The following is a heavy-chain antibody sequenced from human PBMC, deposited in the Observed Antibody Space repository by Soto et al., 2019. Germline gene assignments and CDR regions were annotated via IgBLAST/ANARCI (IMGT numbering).Heavy chain of an antibody. J-gene: IGHJ6*02. CDR2: ISYDGSNK. CDR1: GFTFSSYA. D-gene: IGHD6-6*01. Sequence: LRLSCAASGFTFSSYAMHLVRQAPVKGLEWVAVISYDGSNKYYADSVKGRFTISRDNSKNTLYLQMNSLRAEDTAVYYCARGGIAARRGYYGMDVWGQGTTVTSP. CDR3: ARGGIAARRGYYGMDV. V-gene: IGHV3-30-3*01.